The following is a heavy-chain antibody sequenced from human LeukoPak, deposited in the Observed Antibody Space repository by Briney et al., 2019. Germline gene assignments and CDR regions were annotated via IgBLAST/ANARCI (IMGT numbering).Heavy chain of an antibody. Sequence: GGSLRLSCAASGFTFSSYAMSWVRQAPGKGLEWVSAISGSGGSTYYADSVKGRFTISRDNSKNTLYLQMNSLRAEDTAVYYCAKDLNDVWRGYRYYFDYWGQGTLVTVSS. CDR1: GFTFSSYA. CDR2: ISGSGGST. D-gene: IGHD3-3*01. V-gene: IGHV3-23*01. J-gene: IGHJ4*02. CDR3: AKDLNDVWRGYRYYFDY.